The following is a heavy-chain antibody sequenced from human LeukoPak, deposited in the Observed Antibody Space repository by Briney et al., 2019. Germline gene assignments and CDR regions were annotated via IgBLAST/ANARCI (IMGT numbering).Heavy chain of an antibody. D-gene: IGHD4-11*01. J-gene: IGHJ1*01. Sequence: ASVKVSCKASGYTFTSYCMHWVRQAPGQGLEWMGWMKPNSGNTGYAQKFQGRVTMTRNTSINTAYMELSSLRSEDTAVYYCVRDKKYSSSDRYFQHWGQGTLVTVSS. CDR2: MKPNSGNT. V-gene: IGHV1-8*02. CDR1: GYTFTSYC. CDR3: VRDKKYSSSDRYFQH.